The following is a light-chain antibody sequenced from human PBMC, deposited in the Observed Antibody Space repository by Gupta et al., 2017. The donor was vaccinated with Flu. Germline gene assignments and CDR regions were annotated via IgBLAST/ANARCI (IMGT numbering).Light chain of an antibody. Sequence: DIVMTQSPLSLPVTPGEPASISCRSSQSRLHSNGYNYLDWYLQKPGQSPQLLIYLGSNRASGVPDRFSGSGSGTDFTLKISRGEAEDVGVYYCKQALQTPYTFGQGTKMEIK. CDR1: QSRLHSNGYNY. V-gene: IGKV2-28*01. CDR3: KQALQTPYT. J-gene: IGKJ2*01. CDR2: LGS.